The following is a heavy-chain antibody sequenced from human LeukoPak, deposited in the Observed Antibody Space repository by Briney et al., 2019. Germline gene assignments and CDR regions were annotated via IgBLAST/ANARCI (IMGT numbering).Heavy chain of an antibody. V-gene: IGHV3-23*01. CDR3: ARDFSIAAAGNNWFDP. CDR1: GFTFSSYA. CDR2: ISGSGGST. Sequence: PGGSLRLSCAASGFTFSSYAMIWVPQAQGLGLEWVSTISGSGGSTYYADSVKGRFTISRDNSKNTLYLQMNSLRAEDTAVYYCARDFSIAAAGNNWFDPWGRGTLVTVSS. J-gene: IGHJ5*02. D-gene: IGHD6-13*01.